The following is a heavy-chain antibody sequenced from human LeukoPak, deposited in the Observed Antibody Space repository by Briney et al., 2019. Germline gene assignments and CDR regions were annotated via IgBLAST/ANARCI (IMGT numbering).Heavy chain of an antibody. CDR1: GYRFTNFW. CDR2: IYPGDSDT. CDR3: ARREGYCSTTSCSYFDY. V-gene: IGHV5-51*01. Sequence: GESLKISCKGFGYRFTNFWIGWMRQMPGKGLEWMGIIYPGDSDTTYSPSFQGQVTISADRSINTAYLQWSSLKASDTGVYYCARREGYCSTTSCSYFDYWGQGTLVTVSS. D-gene: IGHD2-2*01. J-gene: IGHJ4*02.